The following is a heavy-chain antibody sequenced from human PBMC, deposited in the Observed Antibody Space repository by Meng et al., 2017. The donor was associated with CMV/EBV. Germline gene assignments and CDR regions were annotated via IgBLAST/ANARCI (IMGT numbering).Heavy chain of an antibody. D-gene: IGHD2-2*01. CDR2: IWYDGSNK. J-gene: IGHJ4*02. V-gene: IGHV3-33*06. CDR1: GFTVSSNY. CDR3: AKDPLGYCSSTSCYPSPTYPSY. Sequence: GGSLRLSCAASGFTVSSNYMSWVRQAPGKGLEWVAVIWYDGSNKYYADSVKGRFTISRDNSKNTLYLQMNSLRAEDTAVYYCAKDPLGYCSSTSCYPSPTYPSYWGQGTLVTVSS.